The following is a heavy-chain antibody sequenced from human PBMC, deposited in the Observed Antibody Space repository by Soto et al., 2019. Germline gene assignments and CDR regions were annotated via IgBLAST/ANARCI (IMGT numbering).Heavy chain of an antibody. Sequence: QVQLVQSGPELKRPGASMKVSCKASGYTFTSYGISWVRQAPGQGLEWMAWISPLKGRTQYSQKAQGRVTLSTDPSSNTAYMEMTTLRVDDTAVYYCAMDYGDRPEYFKHWGQGTLVTVS. CDR3: AMDYGDRPEYFKH. J-gene: IGHJ1*01. V-gene: IGHV1-18*04. D-gene: IGHD4-17*01. CDR2: ISPLKGRT. CDR1: GYTFTSYG.